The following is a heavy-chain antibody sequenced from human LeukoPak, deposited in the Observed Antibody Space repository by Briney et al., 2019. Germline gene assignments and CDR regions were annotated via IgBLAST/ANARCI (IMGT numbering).Heavy chain of an antibody. CDR1: GYTFTGYG. J-gene: IGHJ3*02. D-gene: IGHD5-18*01. Sequence: GASVKVSCKASGYTFTGYGINWVRQAPGQGLEWMGWISAYNGNTNYAQKFQGRVTMTTDTSTSTAYMELRSLRYDDTAVYYCARDPGYIYGSDAFDIWGQGTMVTVS. V-gene: IGHV1-18*01. CDR3: ARDPGYIYGSDAFDI. CDR2: ISAYNGNT.